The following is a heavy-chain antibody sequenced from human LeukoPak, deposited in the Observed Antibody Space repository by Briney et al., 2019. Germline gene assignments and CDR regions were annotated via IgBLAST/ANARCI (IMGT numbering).Heavy chain of an antibody. CDR1: GFTFSSYA. CDR2: IYHSGST. CDR3: ATHEDYYYMDV. V-gene: IGHV4-38-2*01. Sequence: GSLRLSCAASGFTFSSYAMSWVRQAPGKGLEWIGSIYHSGSTYYNPSLKSRVTISVDTSKNQFSLKLSSVTAADTAVYYCATHEDYYYMDVWGKGTTVTVSS. J-gene: IGHJ6*03.